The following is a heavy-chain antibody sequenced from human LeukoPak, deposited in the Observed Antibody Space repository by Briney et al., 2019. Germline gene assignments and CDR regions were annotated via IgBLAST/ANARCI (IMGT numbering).Heavy chain of an antibody. CDR3: ARARWELLKTYYYYYMDV. J-gene: IGHJ6*03. V-gene: IGHV1-46*01. D-gene: IGHD1-26*01. CDR1: GYTFTSYY. CDR2: INPSGGST. Sequence: ASVKVSCKASGYTFTSYYMHWVRQAPGQGLEWMGIINPSGGSTSYAQKFQGRVTMTRDMSTSTVYMELSSLRSEDTAVYYCARARWELLKTYYYYYMDVWGKGTTVTVSS.